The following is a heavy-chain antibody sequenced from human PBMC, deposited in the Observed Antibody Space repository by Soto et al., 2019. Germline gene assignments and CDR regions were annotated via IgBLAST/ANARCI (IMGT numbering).Heavy chain of an antibody. V-gene: IGHV4-59*01. CDR1: GGSISSYY. CDR2: IYYSGST. Sequence: PAETLSLSCTVSGGSISSYYWSGIRQPPGKGLEWIGYIYYSGSTNYNPSLKSRVTISVDTSKNQFSLKLSSVTAADTAVYYCASQGVVVPAAINYWGQGTLVTVSS. D-gene: IGHD2-2*01. J-gene: IGHJ4*02. CDR3: ASQGVVVPAAINY.